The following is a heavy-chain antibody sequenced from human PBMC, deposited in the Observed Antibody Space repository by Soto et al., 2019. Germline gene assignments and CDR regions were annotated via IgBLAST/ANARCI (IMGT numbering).Heavy chain of an antibody. V-gene: IGHV5-51*01. Sequence: PGESLKISCKGSGYTFTSYWIAWVRQMPGKGLEWMAIIYPGDSDTRYSPSFQGHVTISADKSISTAYLQWSSLEASDTAIYYCARPDSNGWFDPWGQGTQVTV. J-gene: IGHJ5*02. D-gene: IGHD6-19*01. CDR2: IYPGDSDT. CDR1: GYTFTSYW. CDR3: ARPDSNGWFDP.